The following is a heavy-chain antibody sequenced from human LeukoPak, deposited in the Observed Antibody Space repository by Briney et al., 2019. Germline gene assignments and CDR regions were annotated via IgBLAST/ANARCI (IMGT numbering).Heavy chain of an antibody. D-gene: IGHD6-19*01. Sequence: SETLSLTCTVSGGSISSSSYYWGWIRQPPGKGLEWIGSIYYSRSTYYNPSLKSRVTISVDTSKNQFSLKLSSVTAADTAVYYCARDLVIAPRGGWYLGWFDPWGQGTLVTVSS. J-gene: IGHJ5*02. CDR3: ARDLVIAPRGGWYLGWFDP. CDR1: GGSISSSSYY. V-gene: IGHV4-39*07. CDR2: IYYSRST.